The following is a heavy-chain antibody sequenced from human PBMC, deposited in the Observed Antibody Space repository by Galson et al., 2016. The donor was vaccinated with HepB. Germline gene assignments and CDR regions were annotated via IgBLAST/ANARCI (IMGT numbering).Heavy chain of an antibody. V-gene: IGHV3-21*01. CDR2: ISSSSSYI. D-gene: IGHD1-26*01. CDR3: ARVSLYSGTYFDY. CDR1: GFTFSSYS. Sequence: SLRLSCAASGFTFSSYSMNWVRQAPGKGLEWVSSISSSSSYIYYTDSVKGRFSISRDNAKNSLYLQMNSLRAEDTDVYYCARVSLYSGTYFDYWGQGTLGTVSS. J-gene: IGHJ4*02.